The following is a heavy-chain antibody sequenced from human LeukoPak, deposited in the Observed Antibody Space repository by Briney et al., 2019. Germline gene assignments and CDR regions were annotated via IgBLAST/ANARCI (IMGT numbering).Heavy chain of an antibody. CDR1: GYTFTGYY. Sequence: ASVKVSCKASGYTFTGYYMHWVRQAPGQGLEWMGWINPNSGGTNYAQKFQGRVTMTRDTSISTAYMELSRLRSDDTAVYYCARAFRYYYGSGSYYPGYWGQGTLVTVS. D-gene: IGHD3-10*01. V-gene: IGHV1-2*02. CDR3: ARAFRYYYGSGSYYPGY. CDR2: INPNSGGT. J-gene: IGHJ4*02.